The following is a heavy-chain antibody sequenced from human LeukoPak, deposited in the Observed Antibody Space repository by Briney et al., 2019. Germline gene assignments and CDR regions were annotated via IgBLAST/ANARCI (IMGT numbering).Heavy chain of an antibody. CDR2: INWNGGST. Sequence: GGSLRLSCAASGFTFDDYAMHWVRQAPGKGLEWVSGINWNGGSTGYADSVKGRFTISRDNAKNSLYLQMNSLRAEDTASYYCASDPVVVVAAPYYYGMDVWGQGTTVTVSS. D-gene: IGHD2-15*01. V-gene: IGHV3-20*04. J-gene: IGHJ6*02. CDR3: ASDPVVVVAAPYYYGMDV. CDR1: GFTFDDYA.